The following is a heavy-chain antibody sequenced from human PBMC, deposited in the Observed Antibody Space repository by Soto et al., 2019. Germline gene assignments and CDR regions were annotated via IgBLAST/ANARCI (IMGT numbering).Heavy chain of an antibody. CDR3: AKDIRYSYGFDY. J-gene: IGHJ4*02. D-gene: IGHD5-18*01. CDR2: ISWNSGSI. CDR1: GFTLDDYA. Sequence: EVQLVESGGGLVQPGRSLRLSCAASGFTLDDYAMHWVRQAPGKDLEWVSGISWNSGSIGYADSVKGRFTIPRDNAKNYLYLQMNSLRAEDPALYYCAKDIRYSYGFDYWGQGTLVTVST. V-gene: IGHV3-9*01.